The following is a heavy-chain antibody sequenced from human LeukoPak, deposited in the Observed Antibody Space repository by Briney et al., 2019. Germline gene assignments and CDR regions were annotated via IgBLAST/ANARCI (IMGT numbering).Heavy chain of an antibody. CDR1: GGSISSGGYY. Sequence: PSETLSLTCTVSGGSISSGGYYWSWIRQHPGKGLEWIGYIYYSGSTYYNPSLKSRVTISVDTSKNQFSLKLSSVTAADTAVYYCARAGRQKWELNRPSGHFFDYWGQGTLVTVSS. D-gene: IGHD1-26*01. CDR3: ARAGRQKWELNRPSGHFFDY. V-gene: IGHV4-31*03. CDR2: IYYSGST. J-gene: IGHJ4*02.